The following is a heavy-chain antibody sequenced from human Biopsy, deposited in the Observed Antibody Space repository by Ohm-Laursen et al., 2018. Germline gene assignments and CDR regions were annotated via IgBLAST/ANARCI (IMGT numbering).Heavy chain of an antibody. CDR2: IHTSGST. V-gene: IGHV4-4*07. Sequence: SDTLSLTCAVSGDSISNDYWSWIRQSAGQGLEWIGRIHTSGSTNHNLSLKSRVTMSVETSKNQFSLKLRSVTAADTAVYYCARGTGKYYVYGAFDIWGQGTMVTVSS. CDR1: GDSISNDY. D-gene: IGHD3/OR15-3a*01. J-gene: IGHJ3*02. CDR3: ARGTGKYYVYGAFDI.